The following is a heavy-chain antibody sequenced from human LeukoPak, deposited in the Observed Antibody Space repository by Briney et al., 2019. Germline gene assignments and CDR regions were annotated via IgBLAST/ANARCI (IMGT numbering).Heavy chain of an antibody. CDR3: ARENTRAFDY. V-gene: IGHV3-30-3*01. D-gene: IGHD2-2*01. Sequence: QPGGSLRLSCAASGFTFSSYAMHWVRQAPGKGLEWVAVISYDGSNKYYADSVKGRFTISRDNSKNTLYLQMNSLRAEDTAVYYCARENTRAFDYWGQGTLVTVSS. CDR1: GFTFSSYA. J-gene: IGHJ4*02. CDR2: ISYDGSNK.